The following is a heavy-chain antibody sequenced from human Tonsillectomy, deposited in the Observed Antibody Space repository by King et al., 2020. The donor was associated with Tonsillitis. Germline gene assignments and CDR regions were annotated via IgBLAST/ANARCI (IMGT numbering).Heavy chain of an antibody. CDR2: ISYDGGNK. CDR3: AKDDRQWLTFYYYGMDV. Sequence: VQLVESGGGVVQPGRSLRLSCAASGFTFSSYGMHWVRQAPGKGLEWVAVISYDGGNKYYADSVKGRFTISRDNSKNTLYLQMNSLRAEDTAVYYCAKDDRQWLTFYYYGMDVWGQGTTVTVSS. CDR1: GFTFSSYG. D-gene: IGHD6-19*01. J-gene: IGHJ6*02. V-gene: IGHV3-30*18.